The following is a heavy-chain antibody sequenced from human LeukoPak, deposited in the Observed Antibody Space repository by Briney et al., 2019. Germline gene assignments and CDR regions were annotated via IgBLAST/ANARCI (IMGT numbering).Heavy chain of an antibody. V-gene: IGHV3-9*01. CDR2: ISWNSGSI. D-gene: IGHD3-22*01. Sequence: GRSLRLSCAASGFTFDDYAMHWVRQAPGKGLEWVSGISWNSGSIGYADSVKGRFTISRGNAKNSLYLQMNGLRAEDTALYYCAKGLYDSSSFDYWGQGTLVTVSS. J-gene: IGHJ4*02. CDR3: AKGLYDSSSFDY. CDR1: GFTFDDYA.